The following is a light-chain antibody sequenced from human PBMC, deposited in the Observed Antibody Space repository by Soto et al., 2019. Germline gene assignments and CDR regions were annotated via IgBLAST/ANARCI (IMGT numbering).Light chain of an antibody. CDR1: SSNIGANYD. CDR2: DNS. Sequence: QSVLTQPPSVSGAPGQRVTISCTGSSSNIGANYDVQWYQQLPGTAPKLLIFDNSDRPSGVPDRFSGSKSGTSASLAITGLQTEDEADYYCQSYDSSLSVVVFGGGTQLTVL. J-gene: IGLJ2*01. CDR3: QSYDSSLSVVV. V-gene: IGLV1-40*01.